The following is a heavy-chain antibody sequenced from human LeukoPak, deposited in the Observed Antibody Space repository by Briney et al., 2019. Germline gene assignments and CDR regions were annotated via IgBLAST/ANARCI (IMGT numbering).Heavy chain of an antibody. CDR1: GFTFSSYA. D-gene: IGHD4-17*01. CDR3: ASHYGDLKFDY. Sequence: GGSLRLSCAASGFTFSSYAMHWVRQAPGKGLEWVAVISYDGSNKYYADSVKGRFTISRDNFKNTLYLQMNSLRAEDTAVYYCASHYGDLKFDYWGQGTLVTVSS. J-gene: IGHJ4*02. CDR2: ISYDGSNK. V-gene: IGHV3-30-3*01.